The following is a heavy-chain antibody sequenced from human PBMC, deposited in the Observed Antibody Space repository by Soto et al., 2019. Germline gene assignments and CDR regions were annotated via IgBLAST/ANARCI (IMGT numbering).Heavy chain of an antibody. CDR2: LIPYNGDR. CDR1: GYTFTSYG. V-gene: IGHV1-18*01. J-gene: IGHJ5*02. D-gene: IGHD5-12*01. Sequence: ASVKVSCKASGYTFTSYGISWVRQAPGQGLEWMGLLIPYNGDRIYAQKFRGRVILTTDTATNTAYMELGSLRSDDTAVYYCVRDASSGYRGWWDPWGQGTLVTVSS. CDR3: VRDASSGYRGWWDP.